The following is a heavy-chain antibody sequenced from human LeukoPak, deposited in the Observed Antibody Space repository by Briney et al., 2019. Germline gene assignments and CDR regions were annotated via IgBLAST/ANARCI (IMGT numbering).Heavy chain of an antibody. CDR2: IIPIFGTA. J-gene: IGHJ4*02. V-gene: IGHV1-69*05. CDR1: GGTFSSYA. Sequence: GASVKVSCKASGGTFSSYAISWVRQAPGQGLEWMGGIIPIFGTANYAQKLQGRVTMTTDTSTSTAYMELRSLRSDDTAVYYCAREYYDILTGWGYYFDYWGQGTLVTVSS. CDR3: AREYYDILTGWGYYFDY. D-gene: IGHD3-9*01.